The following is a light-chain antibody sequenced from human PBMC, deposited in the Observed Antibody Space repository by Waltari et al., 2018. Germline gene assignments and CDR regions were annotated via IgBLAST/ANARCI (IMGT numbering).Light chain of an antibody. CDR1: SSDVGGYNY. CDR3: CSYAGSYTFVV. CDR2: EVS. V-gene: IGLV2-11*01. Sequence: QSALTQPRSVSGSPGPSVTISCTGTSSDVGGYNYVSWYQQHPGKAPKLMIYEVSKRPSGVPDRFSGSKSGNTASLTISGLQAEDEADYYCCSYAGSYTFVVFGGGTKLTVL. J-gene: IGLJ2*01.